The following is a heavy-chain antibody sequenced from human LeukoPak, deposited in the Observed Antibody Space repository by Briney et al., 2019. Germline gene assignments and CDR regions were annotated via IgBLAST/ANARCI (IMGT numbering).Heavy chain of an antibody. CDR2: SSAYNGNT. CDR1: GCTFTSYC. Sequence: ASVTVSCQASGCTFTSYCISWLRQPPAKGVAGMGWSSAYNGNTNYPQKLQDRVTMTTDTSTSIAYMELRSLRSDDTAVYYCARAHPVDTAMVLNWFDPWGQGTLVTVSS. D-gene: IGHD5-18*01. V-gene: IGHV1-18*01. J-gene: IGHJ5*02. CDR3: ARAHPVDTAMVLNWFDP.